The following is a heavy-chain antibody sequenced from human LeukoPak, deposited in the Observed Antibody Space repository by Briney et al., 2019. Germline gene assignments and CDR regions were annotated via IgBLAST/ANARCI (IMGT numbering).Heavy chain of an antibody. CDR1: GFTFSSYW. Sequence: GGSLRLSCAASGFTFSSYWMHWVRQAPGKGLVWVSRINSDGSSTSYADSVKGRFTISRDNVKNTLYLQMNSLRAEDTAVYYCARASFGGAIDYWGQGTLVTVSS. CDR2: INSDGSST. V-gene: IGHV3-74*01. D-gene: IGHD3-16*01. CDR3: ARASFGGAIDY. J-gene: IGHJ4*02.